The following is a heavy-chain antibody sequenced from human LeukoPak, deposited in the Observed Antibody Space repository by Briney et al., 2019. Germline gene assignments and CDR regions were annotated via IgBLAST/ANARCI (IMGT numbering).Heavy chain of an antibody. CDR3: ARPYSGFFAAFDI. V-gene: IGHV3-30-3*01. CDR1: GFIFSSYA. J-gene: IGHJ3*02. CDR2: ISYDATGK. D-gene: IGHD3-10*01. Sequence: PGGSLRLSCAASGFIFSSYAIHWVRQAPGKGLEWVAVISYDATGKYYADSVKGRFTLSRDNSKNTLYLQMNSLGAEDTALYYCARPYSGFFAAFDIWGQGTMVTVSS.